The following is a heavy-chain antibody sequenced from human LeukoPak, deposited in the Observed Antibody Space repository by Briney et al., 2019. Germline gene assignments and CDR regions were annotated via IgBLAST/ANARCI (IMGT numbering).Heavy chain of an antibody. J-gene: IGHJ3*02. V-gene: IGHV6-1*01. D-gene: IGHD5-12*01. CDR1: GDSVSRNSAA. CDR3: ARVRYSGYDFAFDI. CDR2: TYYRSKWYN. Sequence: SQTLSLTCAISGDSVSRNSAAWNWIRQSPSRGLEWLGRTYYRSKWYNDYAVSVRSRITINPDTSKNQFSLQLNSVTPEDTAVYYCARVRYSGYDFAFDIWGQGTMVTVSS.